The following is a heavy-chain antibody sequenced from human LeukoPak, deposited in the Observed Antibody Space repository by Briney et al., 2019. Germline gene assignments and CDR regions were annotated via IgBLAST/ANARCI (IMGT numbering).Heavy chain of an antibody. D-gene: IGHD3-10*01. CDR1: GFDVSSSY. Sequence: GGSLRLSCAVSGFDVSSSYVNWVRQAPGKGLEWVAVMYSGGTTYYSASVKGRFTISRDNSKNTVSLQINSLRVEDTAMYYCARLEVARGVMLGLDVWGQGTTVTVSS. CDR3: ARLEVARGVMLGLDV. CDR2: MYSGGTT. J-gene: IGHJ6*02. V-gene: IGHV3-66*04.